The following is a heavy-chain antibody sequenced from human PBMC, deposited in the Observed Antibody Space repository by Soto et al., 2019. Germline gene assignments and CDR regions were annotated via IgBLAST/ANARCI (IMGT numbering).Heavy chain of an antibody. CDR3: ARGQVSDYYYYYYMDV. V-gene: IGHV4-59*01. D-gene: IGHD3-16*02. CDR1: GGSISSYY. Sequence: SETLSLTCTVSGGSISSYYWSWIRQPPGKGLEWIGYIYYSGSTNYNPSLKSRFTISVDTSKNQFSLKLSSVTAADTAVYYCARGQVSDYYYYYYMDVWGKGTTVTVSS. J-gene: IGHJ6*03. CDR2: IYYSGST.